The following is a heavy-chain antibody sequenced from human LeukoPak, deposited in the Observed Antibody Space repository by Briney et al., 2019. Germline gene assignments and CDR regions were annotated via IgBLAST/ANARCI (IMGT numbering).Heavy chain of an antibody. V-gene: IGHV1-2*06. D-gene: IGHD3-10*01. Sequence: ASVRVSCKASGYTFTGYYMHWVRQAPGQGLEWMGRINPNSGGTNYAQKFQGRVTMTRDTSISTAYMELSRLRSDDTAVYYCARARFGEAANWFDPWGQGTLVTVSS. J-gene: IGHJ5*02. CDR3: ARARFGEAANWFDP. CDR1: GYTFTGYY. CDR2: INPNSGGT.